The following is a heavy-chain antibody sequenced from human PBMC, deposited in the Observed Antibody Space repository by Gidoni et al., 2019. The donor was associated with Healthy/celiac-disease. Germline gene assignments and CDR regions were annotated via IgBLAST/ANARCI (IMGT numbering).Heavy chain of an antibody. CDR1: GGSISSGGYS. CDR3: ARGSCSGGSCYSGRGEKAFDI. J-gene: IGHJ3*02. V-gene: IGHV4-30-2*01. CDR2: IYHSGST. Sequence: QLQLQESGSGLVKPSQTLSLTCAVSGGSISSGGYSWSWIRQPPGKGLEWIGYIYHSGSTYYNPSLKSRVTISVDRSKNQFSLKLSSVTAADTAVYYCARGSCSGGSCYSGRGEKAFDIWGQGTMVTVSS. D-gene: IGHD2-15*01.